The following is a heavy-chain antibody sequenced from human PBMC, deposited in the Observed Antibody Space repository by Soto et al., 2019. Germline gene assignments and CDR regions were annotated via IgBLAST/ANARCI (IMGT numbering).Heavy chain of an antibody. D-gene: IGHD4-17*01. J-gene: IGHJ5*02. V-gene: IGHV3-23*01. Sequence: EVQLLESGGGLVQPGGSLRLSCTASGFTFSTYDMSWVRQAPGKGLQWVSSISDSGNTTYYADSVKGRFTISRDNSKSPLYVQMNILRVEATAVYYCAKVRGYGDYENCFDPWRQGTLVTVS. CDR2: ISDSGNTT. CDR3: AKVRGYGDYENCFDP. CDR1: GFTFSTYD.